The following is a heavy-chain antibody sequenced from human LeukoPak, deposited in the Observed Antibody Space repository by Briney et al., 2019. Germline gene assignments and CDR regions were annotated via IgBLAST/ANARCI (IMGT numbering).Heavy chain of an antibody. CDR2: INHSGST. D-gene: IGHD3-3*01. V-gene: IGHV4-34*01. CDR1: GGSFSGYY. J-gene: IGHJ6*02. Sequence: SETLSLTCAVYGGSFSGYYWSWIRQPPGKGLEWIGEINHSGSTNYNPSLKSRVTISVDTSKNQFSLKLSSVTAADTAVHYCARDHYDFWSGYRSYYYYYGMDVWGQGTTVTVSS. CDR3: ARDHYDFWSGYRSYYYYYGMDV.